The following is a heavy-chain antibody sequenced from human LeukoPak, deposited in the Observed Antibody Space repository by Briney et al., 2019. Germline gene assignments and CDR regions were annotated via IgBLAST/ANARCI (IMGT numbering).Heavy chain of an antibody. J-gene: IGHJ5*02. CDR1: GYTFTGYY. D-gene: IGHD1-26*01. CDR3: ARQAGGSYYPWFDP. Sequence: ASVKVSCKASGYTFTGYYMHWVRQAPGQGLEWMGWINPNIGGTNYAQKFQGRVTMTRDTSISTAYMELSRLRSDDTAVYYCARQAGGSYYPWFDPWGQGTLVTVSS. V-gene: IGHV1-2*02. CDR2: INPNIGGT.